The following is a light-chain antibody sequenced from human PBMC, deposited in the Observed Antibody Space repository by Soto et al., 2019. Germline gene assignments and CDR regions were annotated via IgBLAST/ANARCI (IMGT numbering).Light chain of an antibody. CDR3: AVWDASLTGWV. CDR1: SSNIGSHY. J-gene: IGLJ3*02. V-gene: IGLV1-47*01. CDR2: RDG. Sequence: QSALTQPPSASGTPGQSLTISCAGSSSNIGSHYVYWYQHLPGTAPKLLIFRDGQRPSWVPDRFFGSKSGTSASLAISGRRSEDEAHYYCAVWDASLTGWVFGGGTKVTVL.